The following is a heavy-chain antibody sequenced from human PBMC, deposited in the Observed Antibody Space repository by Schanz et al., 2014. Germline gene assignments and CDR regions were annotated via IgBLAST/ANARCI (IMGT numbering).Heavy chain of an antibody. CDR1: GGSISSSNW. CDR3: ARRSVSPSGNSYGYVVAWFDP. D-gene: IGHD5-18*01. Sequence: QVQLQESGPGLVKPSGTLSLTCAVSGGSISSSNWWSWVRQPPGKGLEWIGEIYHSGSTNYKPSLRGRVTISADKSKNQFPLKRGSVTAADTAVYYCARRSVSPSGNSYGYVVAWFDPWGQGTLVTVSS. CDR2: IYHSGST. V-gene: IGHV4-4*02. J-gene: IGHJ5*02.